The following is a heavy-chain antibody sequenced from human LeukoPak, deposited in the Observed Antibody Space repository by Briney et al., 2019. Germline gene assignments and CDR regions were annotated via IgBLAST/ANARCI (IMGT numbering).Heavy chain of an antibody. V-gene: IGHV3-23*01. Sequence: GGSLRLSCAASGFTFNDYGMSWVRQAPGKGLEWISAISGSGGSTYYADSVKGRFTISRDNSKNTLYLQMNSLRAEDTAVYYCAKGLKLELRDWGQGTLVTVSS. D-gene: IGHD1-7*01. CDR2: ISGSGGST. CDR1: GFTFNDYG. J-gene: IGHJ4*02. CDR3: AKGLKLELRD.